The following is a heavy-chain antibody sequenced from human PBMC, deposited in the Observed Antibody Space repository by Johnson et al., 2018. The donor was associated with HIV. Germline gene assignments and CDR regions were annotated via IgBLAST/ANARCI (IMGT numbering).Heavy chain of an antibody. D-gene: IGHD6-19*01. CDR2: ITGTGGNT. J-gene: IGHJ3*02. CDR3: ARDSARSTQWLVRSGAFDI. V-gene: IGHV3-23*04. CDR1: GFSFSSYA. Sequence: VQLVESGGDLVERGGSLRLSCEASGFSFSSYALSWVRQAPGKGLEWVSSITGTGGNTYYADSVNGRFTVSRDKSKSTLYLQMNSLRAEDTAVYYCARDSARSTQWLVRSGAFDIWGHGTMVTVSS.